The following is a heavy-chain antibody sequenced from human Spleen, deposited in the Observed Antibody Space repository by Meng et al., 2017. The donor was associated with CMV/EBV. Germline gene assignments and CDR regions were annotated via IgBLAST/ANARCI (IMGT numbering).Heavy chain of an antibody. V-gene: IGHV3-23*01. CDR1: GFTFSDYY. J-gene: IGHJ5*02. Sequence: GESLKISCAASGFTFSDYYMNWVRQAPGKGLEWVSAISGSGGSTYYADSVKGRFTISRDNSKNTLYLQMNSLRAEDTAVYYCAKDRFFQLLWGGWFDPWGQGTLVTVSS. CDR3: AKDRFFQLLWGGWFDP. CDR2: ISGSGGST. D-gene: IGHD2-2*01.